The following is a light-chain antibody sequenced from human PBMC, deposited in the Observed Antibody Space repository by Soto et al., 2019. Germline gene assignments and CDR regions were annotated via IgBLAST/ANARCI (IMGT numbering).Light chain of an antibody. CDR1: QGISSY. CDR3: QQLNSYTLT. V-gene: IGKV1-9*01. J-gene: IGKJ4*01. CDR2: AAS. Sequence: DIQITQSPSTLPASVGDRVTITCRASQGISSYLAWYVQKPGKAPKLLIYAASTLQSGVPSRFSGSGSGTDFTRTISSLQPEDFATYYCQQLNSYTLTFGGGTKVDIK.